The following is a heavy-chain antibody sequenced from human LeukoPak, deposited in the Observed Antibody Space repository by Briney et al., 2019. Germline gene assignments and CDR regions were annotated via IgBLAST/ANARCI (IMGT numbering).Heavy chain of an antibody. D-gene: IGHD2-2*01. J-gene: IGHJ6*03. Sequence: GRSLRLSCAASGFTFSSYAMSWVRQAPGKGLEWVSAISGSGGSTYYADSVKGRFTISRDNSKNPLYLQMNSLRAEDTAVYYGAKDGPAPDEDCSSTSCPFGYYYYYMDVWGKGTTVTVSS. CDR2: ISGSGGST. CDR3: AKDGPAPDEDCSSTSCPFGYYYYYMDV. CDR1: GFTFSSYA. V-gene: IGHV3-23*01.